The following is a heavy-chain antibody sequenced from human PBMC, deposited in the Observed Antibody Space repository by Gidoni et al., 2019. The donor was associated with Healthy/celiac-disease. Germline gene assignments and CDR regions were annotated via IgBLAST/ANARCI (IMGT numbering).Heavy chain of an antibody. J-gene: IGHJ6*02. V-gene: IGHV4-61*02. CDR2: IYTSGST. D-gene: IGHD1-26*01. CDR1: GDSISSGSYY. CDR3: ARDSGSYYGMDV. Sequence: QVQLQESGPGLVKPSQTLSLTCTVSGDSISSGSYYWSWVRQPAGKGLEWIGRIYTSGSTYYNPSLKSRVTISVDTSRNQFSLKLTSVTAADTAVYYCARDSGSYYGMDVWGQGTTVTVSS.